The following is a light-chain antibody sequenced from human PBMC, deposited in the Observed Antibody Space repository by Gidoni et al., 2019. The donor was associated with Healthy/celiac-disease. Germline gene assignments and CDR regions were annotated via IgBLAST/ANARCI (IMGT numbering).Light chain of an antibody. CDR1: QSVSSSY. Sequence: LTQSPGTLSLSPGERATLSCRASQSVSSSYLAWYQQKPGQAPRLLIYGASSRATGIPDRFSGSGSGTDFTLTISRLEPEDFAVYYCQQYGSSPLTFGGGTKVEIK. J-gene: IGKJ4*01. V-gene: IGKV3-20*01. CDR3: QQYGSSPLT. CDR2: GAS.